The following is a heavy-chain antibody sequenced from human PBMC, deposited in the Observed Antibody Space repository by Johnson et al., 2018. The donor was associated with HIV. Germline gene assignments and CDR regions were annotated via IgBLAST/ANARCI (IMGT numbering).Heavy chain of an antibody. CDR2: ISYDGSNK. CDR3: AKDRDRPNPHHAFDI. J-gene: IGHJ3*02. CDR1: GFTVSSYA. D-gene: IGHD2-8*01. V-gene: IGHV3-30*04. Sequence: QEQLVESGGGLVQPGGSMRLSCAASGFTVSSYAMHWVRQAPGKGLEWVAVISYDGSNKYYADSGKGRFTISRDNSKHTLYLQMNSLRAEDTAVYYCAKDRDRPNPHHAFDIWGQGTMVTVSS.